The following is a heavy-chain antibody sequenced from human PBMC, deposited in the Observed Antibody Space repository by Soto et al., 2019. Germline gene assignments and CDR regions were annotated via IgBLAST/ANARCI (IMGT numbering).Heavy chain of an antibody. J-gene: IGHJ4*02. CDR2: ISSSGSTI. CDR3: ARDQSETYYYDSSGYYTGLDY. V-gene: IGHV3-48*03. D-gene: IGHD3-22*01. CDR1: GFTFSSYE. Sequence: PVGSLRLSCAASGFTFSSYEMNWVRQAPGKGLEWVSYISSSGSTIYYADSVKGRFTISRDNAKNSLYLQMNSLRAEDTAVYYCARDQSETYYYDSSGYYTGLDYWGQGTLVTVSS.